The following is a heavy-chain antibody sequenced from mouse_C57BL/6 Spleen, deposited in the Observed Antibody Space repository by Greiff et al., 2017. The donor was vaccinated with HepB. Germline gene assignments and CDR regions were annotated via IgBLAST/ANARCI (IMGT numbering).Heavy chain of an antibody. J-gene: IGHJ4*01. CDR2: SRNKANDYTT. D-gene: IGHD2-14*01. CDR1: GFTFSDFY. CDR3: ARDARGTDYAMDY. Sequence: EVNLVESGGGLVQSGRSLRLSCATSGFTFSDFYMEWVRQAPGKGLEWIAASRNKANDYTTEYSASVKGRFIVSRDTSQSILYLQMNALRAEDTAIYYCARDARGTDYAMDYWGQGTSVTVSS. V-gene: IGHV7-1*01.